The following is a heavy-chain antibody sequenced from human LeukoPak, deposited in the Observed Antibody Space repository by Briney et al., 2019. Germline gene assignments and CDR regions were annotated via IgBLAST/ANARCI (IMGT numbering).Heavy chain of an antibody. D-gene: IGHD2-2*01. V-gene: IGHV4-34*01. CDR3: ARVPTRLGYCSSTSCRREYYFDY. J-gene: IGHJ4*02. Sequence: SETLSLTCAVYGGSFSGYYWSWIRQPPGKGLEWIGEINHSGSTNYNPSLKSRVTISVDTSKNRFSLKLSSVTAADTAVYYCARVPTRLGYCSSTSCRREYYFDYWGQGTLVTVSS. CDR2: INHSGST. CDR1: GGSFSGYY.